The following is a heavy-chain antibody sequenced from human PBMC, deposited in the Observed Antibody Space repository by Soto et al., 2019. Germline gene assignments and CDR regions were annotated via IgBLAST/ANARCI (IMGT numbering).Heavy chain of an antibody. CDR3: ARDGYGDYYGSGSYYKPFDY. Sequence: LETLSLTCTVSGGSMISYYGSWIRQPPGRGLKWIGFIYYAGSTKYNPSLNSRVTISVDTSKNQFSLTVTSVTAADTAVYYCARDGYGDYYGSGSYYKPFDYWGQGTLVTVSS. CDR2: IYYAGST. V-gene: IGHV4-59*01. CDR1: GGSMISYY. D-gene: IGHD3-10*01. J-gene: IGHJ4*02.